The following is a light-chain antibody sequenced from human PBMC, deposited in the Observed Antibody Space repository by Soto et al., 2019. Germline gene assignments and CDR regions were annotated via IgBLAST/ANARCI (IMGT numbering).Light chain of an antibody. J-gene: IGKJ2*01. Sequence: DLQMTQSPSSLSATVGDRVTFTCRASQGIRNDLGWYQQKPGKAPKRLIYAASSLQSGVPSRFSGSGTEFTPEFTLTISSLQPEDFATYYCLQYNSYPRTFGQGTKLEIK. CDR2: AAS. CDR3: LQYNSYPRT. V-gene: IGKV1-17*01. CDR1: QGIRND.